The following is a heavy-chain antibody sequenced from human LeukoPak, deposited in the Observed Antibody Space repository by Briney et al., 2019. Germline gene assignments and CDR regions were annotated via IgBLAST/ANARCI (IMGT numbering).Heavy chain of an antibody. CDR2: INPNSGGT. Sequence: ASVKVSCKASGYSFTKYYIHWVRQAPGQGLEWMGWINPNSGGTNYAQKFQGRVTMTRDTSISTAYMELSRLRSDDTAVYYCARSPYGDYHDYWGQGTLVTVSS. CDR3: ARSPYGDYHDY. V-gene: IGHV1-2*02. D-gene: IGHD4-17*01. CDR1: GYSFTKYY. J-gene: IGHJ4*02.